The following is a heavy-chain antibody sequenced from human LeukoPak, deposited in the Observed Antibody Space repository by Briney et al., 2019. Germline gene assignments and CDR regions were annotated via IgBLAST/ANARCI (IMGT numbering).Heavy chain of an antibody. J-gene: IGHJ4*02. CDR2: IKSDGSST. Sequence: GGSLRLSCAASGFAFSTYWMHWVRQAPGKGLVWVSLIKSDGSSTNYADSVKGRFTISRDNAKNTLYLQMNSLRADDTATYYCAKGVPLSGRTTHFDYWGQGTLVIVSS. CDR3: AKGVPLSGRTTHFDY. V-gene: IGHV3-74*01. D-gene: IGHD3-3*01. CDR1: GFAFSTYW.